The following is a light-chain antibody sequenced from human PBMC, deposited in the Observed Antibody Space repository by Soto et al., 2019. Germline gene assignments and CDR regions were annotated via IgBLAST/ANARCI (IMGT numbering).Light chain of an antibody. CDR1: SNDVGGYNY. CDR2: DVS. CDR3: SSYTSSSTVT. V-gene: IGLV2-14*01. J-gene: IGLJ2*01. Sequence: QSALTQPASVSGSPGQSITISCTGTSNDVGGYNYVCWYQQQPGKAPKLIIYDVSNRPSGVSNRFSGSRSGNTASLIISGLQAEDEADYYCSSYTSSSTVTFGGGTQLTVL.